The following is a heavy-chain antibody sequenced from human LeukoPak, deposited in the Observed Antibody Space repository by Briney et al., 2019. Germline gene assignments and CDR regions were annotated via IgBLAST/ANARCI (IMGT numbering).Heavy chain of an antibody. CDR2: ISGSGGST. V-gene: IGHV3-23*01. J-gene: IGHJ4*02. Sequence: GGSLRLSCAASGFTFSSYAMSRVRQAPGKGLEWVSAISGSGGSTYYADSVKGRFTISRDNSKNTLYLQMNSLRAEDTAVYYCAKADCSSTSCYTVDYWGQGTLVTVSS. CDR1: GFTFSSYA. CDR3: AKADCSSTSCYTVDY. D-gene: IGHD2-2*02.